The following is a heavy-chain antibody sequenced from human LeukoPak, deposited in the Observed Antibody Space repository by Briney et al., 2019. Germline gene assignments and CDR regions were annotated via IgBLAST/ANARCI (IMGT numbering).Heavy chain of an antibody. D-gene: IGHD4-17*01. J-gene: IGHJ4*02. CDR1: GFTFSSYS. CDR2: ISSSSSTI. Sequence: GGSLRLSCAASGFTFSSYSMNWVRQAPGKGLEWVSYISSSSSTIYYADSVKGRFTISRDNAKNTLYLQMNSLRAEDTAVYYCARENGDYVYYFDYWGQGTLVTVSS. V-gene: IGHV3-48*04. CDR3: ARENGDYVYYFDY.